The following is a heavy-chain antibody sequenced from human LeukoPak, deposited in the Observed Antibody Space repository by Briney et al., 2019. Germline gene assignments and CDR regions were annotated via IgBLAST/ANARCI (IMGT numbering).Heavy chain of an antibody. CDR3: ARVSVAATALIDY. J-gene: IGHJ4*02. D-gene: IGHD2-15*01. CDR1: GYTFTSYD. V-gene: IGHV1-69*04. Sequence: SVKVSCKASGYTFTSYDINWVRQAPGQGLEWMGRIIPILGIANYAQKFQGRVTITADKSTSTAYMELSSLRSEDTAVYYCARVSVAATALIDYWGQGTLVTVSS. CDR2: IIPILGIA.